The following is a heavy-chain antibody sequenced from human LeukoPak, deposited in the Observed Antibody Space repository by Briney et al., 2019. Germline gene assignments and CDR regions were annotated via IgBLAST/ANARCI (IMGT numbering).Heavy chain of an antibody. V-gene: IGHV4-61*02. CDR2: IYTSEST. Sequence: SETLSLTCTVSGGSISSGSYYWSWIRQPAGKGLEWIGRIYTSESTNYNPSLKSRVTISVDTSENQFSLKLSSVTAADTAVYYCARDDFLAAAGTFDYWGQGTLVTVSS. D-gene: IGHD6-13*01. CDR3: ARDDFLAAAGTFDY. CDR1: GGSISSGSYY. J-gene: IGHJ4*02.